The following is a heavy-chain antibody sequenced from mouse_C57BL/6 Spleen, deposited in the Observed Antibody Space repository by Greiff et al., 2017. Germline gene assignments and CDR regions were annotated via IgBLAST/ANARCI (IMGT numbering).Heavy chain of an antibody. CDR1: GFTFSDYY. V-gene: IGHV5-12*01. Sequence: DVMLVESGGGLVQPGGSLKLSCAASGFTFSDYYMYWVRQTPEERLEWVAYISNGGGSTYYPDTVKGRFTISRDNAKNTLYLQMSRLKSEDTAMYYCARQSSSLYYYAMDYWGQGTSVTVSS. CDR3: ARQSSSLYYYAMDY. CDR2: ISNGGGST. D-gene: IGHD1-1*01. J-gene: IGHJ4*01.